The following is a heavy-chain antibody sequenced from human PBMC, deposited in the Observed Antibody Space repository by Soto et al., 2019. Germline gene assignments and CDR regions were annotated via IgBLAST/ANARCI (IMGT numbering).Heavy chain of an antibody. J-gene: IGHJ5*02. CDR1: GGSISSYY. V-gene: IGHV4-59*01. CDR2: TYYSGST. D-gene: IGHD5-12*01. Sequence: PSETLSLTCTVSGGSISSYYWSWIRQPPGKGLEWIGYTYYSGSTNYNPSLKSRVTISVDTSKNQFSLKLSSVTAADTAVYYCARWRSGYGRRDNWFDPWGQGTLVTVSS. CDR3: ARWRSGYGRRDNWFDP.